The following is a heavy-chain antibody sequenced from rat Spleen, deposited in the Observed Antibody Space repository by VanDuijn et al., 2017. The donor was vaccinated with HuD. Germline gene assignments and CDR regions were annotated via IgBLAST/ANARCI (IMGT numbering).Heavy chain of an antibody. Sequence: EVQLVESDGGLVQPGRSLKLSCAASGFTFSDYYMAWVRQAPTKGLEWVATISYDGSSTYYRDSVKGRFTISRDNAKSTLYLQMDSLRSEDTATYYCARQGPYYYDGYYHRFDYWGQGVMVTVSS. D-gene: IGHD1-12*03. CDR1: GFTFSDYY. V-gene: IGHV5-29*01. CDR3: ARQGPYYYDGYYHRFDY. CDR2: ISYDGSST. J-gene: IGHJ2*01.